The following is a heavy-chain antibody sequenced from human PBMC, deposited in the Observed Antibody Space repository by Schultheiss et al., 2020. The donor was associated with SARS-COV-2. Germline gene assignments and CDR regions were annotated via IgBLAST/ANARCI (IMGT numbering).Heavy chain of an antibody. CDR3: AKAGKSGYYWYYFDY. CDR1: GFTFDDYA. D-gene: IGHD5-12*01. Sequence: GGSLRLSCAASGFTFDDYAMHWVRQAPGKGLEWVSGISWNSGSIAYADSVKGRFTISRDNAKNSLYLQMNSLRAEDTALYYCAKAGKSGYYWYYFDYWGQGTRVTVSS. J-gene: IGHJ4*02. V-gene: IGHV3-9*01. CDR2: ISWNSGSI.